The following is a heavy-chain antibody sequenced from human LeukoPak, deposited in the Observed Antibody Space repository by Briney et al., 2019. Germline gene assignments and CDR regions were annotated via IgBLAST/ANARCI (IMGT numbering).Heavy chain of an antibody. CDR3: AKGSYRANLRYFDWLSRAYFDY. V-gene: IGHV3-23*01. CDR1: GFTFSRYA. J-gene: IGHJ4*02. D-gene: IGHD3-9*01. CDR2: ISGSGGST. Sequence: PGGSLRLSCAASGFTFSRYAMSWVRQAPGKGLEWVSAISGSGGSTYYADSVKGRFTISGDNSKNTLYLQMNSLRAEDTAVYYCAKGSYRANLRYFDWLSRAYFDYWGQGTLVTVSS.